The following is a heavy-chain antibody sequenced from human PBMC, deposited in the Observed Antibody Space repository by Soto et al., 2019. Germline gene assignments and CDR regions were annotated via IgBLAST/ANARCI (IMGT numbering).Heavy chain of an antibody. CDR1: GFSFSTSQVG. D-gene: IGHD6-19*01. CDR2: IYWDADK. CDR3: AHRPGGYMSGWDNGYFDY. J-gene: IGHJ4*02. V-gene: IGHV2-5*02. Sequence: QITLNESGPTLVKPTQTLTLTCTFSGFSFSTSQVGVGWIRQPPGKAQEWLALIYWDADKRYSPSLRSRLTITKDTAKHQVVLTMTNMDPVDTATYYCAHRPGGYMSGWDNGYFDYWGRGALVTVSS.